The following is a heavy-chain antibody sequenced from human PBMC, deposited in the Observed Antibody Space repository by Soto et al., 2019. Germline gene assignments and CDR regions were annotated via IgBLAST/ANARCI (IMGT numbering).Heavy chain of an antibody. Sequence: QVQLVESGGGLVKPGGSLRLSCAASGFTFSDYYMSWIRQAPGKGLEWVSYISSSSSYTNYADSVKGRFTISRDNAKKPLDLQMNSLGAEDAAVYYWAGGWGAGAYGDEGGGQGTLVTVSS. D-gene: IGHD4-17*01. CDR3: AGGWGAGAYGDEG. CDR2: ISSSSSYT. V-gene: IGHV3-11*05. J-gene: IGHJ4*02. CDR1: GFTFSDYY.